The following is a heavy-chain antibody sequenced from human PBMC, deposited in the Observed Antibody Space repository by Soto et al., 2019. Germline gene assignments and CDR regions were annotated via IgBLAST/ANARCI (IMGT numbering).Heavy chain of an antibody. Sequence: GGSLRLSCAASGFTFSSYAMSWVRQAPGKGLEWVSAISGSGGSTYYADSVKGRFTISRDNSKNTLYLQMNSLRAEDTAVYYCAKDVGARYCSGGSCWHFDYWGQGTLVTVSS. V-gene: IGHV3-23*01. J-gene: IGHJ4*02. CDR2: ISGSGGST. CDR1: GFTFSSYA. CDR3: AKDVGARYCSGGSCWHFDY. D-gene: IGHD2-15*01.